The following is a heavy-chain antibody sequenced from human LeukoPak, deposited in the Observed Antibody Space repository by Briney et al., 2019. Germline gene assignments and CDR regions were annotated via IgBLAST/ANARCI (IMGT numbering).Heavy chain of an antibody. V-gene: IGHV4-34*01. Sequence: SETLSLTCAVYGGSFSGYYWSWIRQPPGKGLEWIGEINHSGSTNYNPSLKSRVTISVDTSKNQFSLKLSSVTAADTAVYYCARVHQLGSGSYAYYFDYWGQGTLVTVSS. CDR2: INHSGST. CDR3: ARVHQLGSGSYAYYFDY. J-gene: IGHJ4*02. D-gene: IGHD1-26*01. CDR1: GGSFSGYY.